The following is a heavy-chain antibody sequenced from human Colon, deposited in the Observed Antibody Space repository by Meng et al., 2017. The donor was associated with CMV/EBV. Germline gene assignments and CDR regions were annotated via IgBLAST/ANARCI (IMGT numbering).Heavy chain of an antibody. CDR1: GYRLSSYG. CDR2: IGAHTGNT. CDR3: ARDKGGYAGGGDH. V-gene: IGHV1-18*01. J-gene: IGHJ4*02. Sequence: CTASGYRLSSYGFSWVRQAPGQGLEWMGWIGAHTGNTNYAQKFQDRVTMTTDMSTSTAYMELRSLRSDDTAVYYCARDKGGYAGGGDHWGQGTLVTVSS. D-gene: IGHD5-12*01.